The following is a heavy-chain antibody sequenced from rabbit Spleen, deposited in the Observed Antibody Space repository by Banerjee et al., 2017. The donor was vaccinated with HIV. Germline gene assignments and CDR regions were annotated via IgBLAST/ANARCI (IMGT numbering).Heavy chain of an antibody. J-gene: IGHJ4*01. D-gene: IGHD4-2*01. CDR1: GLDLSANYW. CDR3: ARDAAGREDFNL. Sequence: QSLEESGGDLVKPGASLTLTCKASGLDLSANYWMCWVRQAPGKGLEWIACIDVTKSGRTYYATWAKGRFTISETSSTTVTLQMTSLTAADTATYFCARDAAGREDFNLWGPGTLVTVS. CDR2: IDVTKSGRT. V-gene: IGHV1S40*01.